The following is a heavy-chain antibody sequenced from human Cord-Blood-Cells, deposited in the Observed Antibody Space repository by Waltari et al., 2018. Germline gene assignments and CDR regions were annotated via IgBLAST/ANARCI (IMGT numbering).Heavy chain of an antibody. V-gene: IGHV4-34*01. Sequence: QVQLQQWGAGLLKPSETLSLTCAVYGGSFSGYYWSWIRQPPGKGLEWIGEINHSGSTNYNPSLKSRVTISVDTSKNQFSLKLSSVTAADTAVYYCARGRYSSSNWFDPWGQGTLVTVSS. D-gene: IGHD6-13*01. J-gene: IGHJ5*02. CDR3: ARGRYSSSNWFDP. CDR2: INHSGST. CDR1: GGSFSGYY.